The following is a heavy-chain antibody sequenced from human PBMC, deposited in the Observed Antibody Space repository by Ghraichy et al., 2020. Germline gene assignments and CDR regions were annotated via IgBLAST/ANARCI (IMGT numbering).Heavy chain of an antibody. D-gene: IGHD2-8*01. Sequence: PGGSLRLSCVASGFNFNGNWMSWVRQAPGKGLEWVANIKQDGSETSYVDSVKGRFTISRDNAKNSLYLQMNSLRAEDTALYYCTNIGHCGNGGCYPWPLHYWGLGTLVTVSS. V-gene: IGHV3-7*01. CDR3: TNIGHCGNGGCYPWPLHY. CDR1: GFNFNGNW. CDR2: IKQDGSET. J-gene: IGHJ4*02.